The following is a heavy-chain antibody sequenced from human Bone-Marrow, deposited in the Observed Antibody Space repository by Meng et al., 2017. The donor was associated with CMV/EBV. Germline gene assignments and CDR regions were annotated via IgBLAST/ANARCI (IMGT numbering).Heavy chain of an antibody. CDR1: GYTFTGYY. V-gene: IGHV1-2*02. CDR2: INPNSGGT. Sequence: ASVKVSCKASGYTFTGYYMHWVRQAPGQGLEWMGWINPNSGGTNYAQKFQGRVTMTRDTSISTAYMELSRLRSDDTAVYYCARDRGPYYYYGMDVWGQGTTVTVSS. CDR3: ARDRGPYYYYGMDV. J-gene: IGHJ6*02.